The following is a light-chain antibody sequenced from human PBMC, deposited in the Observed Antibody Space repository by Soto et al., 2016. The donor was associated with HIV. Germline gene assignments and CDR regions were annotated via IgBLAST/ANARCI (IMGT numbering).Light chain of an antibody. Sequence: YVLTQPPSVSVALGKTATITCGGDNIGRKSVNWYQQKPGQAPVLVVYDDTDRPSGISGRFAGSNSGSAATLTITKVEFGDEADYYCHVWDEASDSAVFAGGTKVTVL. CDR3: HVWDEASDSAV. J-gene: IGLJ2*01. CDR1: NIGRKS. V-gene: IGLV3-21*03. CDR2: DDT.